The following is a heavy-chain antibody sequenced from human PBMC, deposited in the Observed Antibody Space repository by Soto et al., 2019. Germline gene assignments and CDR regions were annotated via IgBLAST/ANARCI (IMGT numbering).Heavy chain of an antibody. Sequence: ASETLSLTCTVSGGSISSGGYYWSWIRQHPGKGLEWIGYIYYSGSTYYNPSLKSRVTISVDTSKNQFSLKLSSVTAADTAVYYCARGAESLMVRGVHDYWDQGTLVTVSS. CDR2: IYYSGST. V-gene: IGHV4-31*03. CDR1: GGSISSGGYY. J-gene: IGHJ4*02. CDR3: ARGAESLMVRGVHDY. D-gene: IGHD3-10*01.